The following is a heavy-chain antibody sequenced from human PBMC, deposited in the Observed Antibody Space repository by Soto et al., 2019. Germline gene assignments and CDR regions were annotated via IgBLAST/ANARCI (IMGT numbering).Heavy chain of an antibody. Sequence: QVQLQESGPGLVKPSETLSLTCTVSGGSISSYYWSWIRQPPGKGLEWIGYIYYSGSTNYNPSLKSRVTISVDTSQNQYSLKLSSVTAADTAVYYCAKQRWPAAMANYMDVWGKGTTVAVSS. CDR2: IYYSGST. CDR3: AKQRWPAAMANYMDV. V-gene: IGHV4-59*08. D-gene: IGHD2-2*01. CDR1: GGSISSYY. J-gene: IGHJ6*03.